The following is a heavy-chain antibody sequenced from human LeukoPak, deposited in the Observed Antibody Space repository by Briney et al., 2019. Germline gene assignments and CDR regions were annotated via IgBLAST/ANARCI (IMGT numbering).Heavy chain of an antibody. D-gene: IGHD6-13*01. Sequence: SETLSLTCTVSGGSISSSSDYWGWLRQPPGKGLEWIGTIYYSGSTYYNPSLKSRVTISVDTSKNQFSLKLSSVTAADTSVYYCARQGSSWYYFDYWGQGTLVTVSS. J-gene: IGHJ4*02. CDR3: ARQGSSWYYFDY. V-gene: IGHV4-39*01. CDR2: IYYSGST. CDR1: GGSISSSSDY.